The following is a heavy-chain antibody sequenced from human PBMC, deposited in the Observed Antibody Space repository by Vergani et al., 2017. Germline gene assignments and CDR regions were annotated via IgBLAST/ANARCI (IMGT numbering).Heavy chain of an antibody. V-gene: IGHV3-33*08. D-gene: IGHD3-9*01. CDR2: IWYDGSNK. CDR1: GFTFSSYG. CDR3: ARDNSAYFDWLWQYYYGMDV. J-gene: IGHJ6*02. Sequence: VQLVESGGGLVKPGGSLRLSCAASGFTFSSYGMHWVRQAPGKGLEWVAVIWYDGSNKYYADSVKGRFTISRDNSKNTLYLQMNSLRAEDTAVYYCARDNSAYFDWLWQYYYGMDVWGQGTTVTVSS.